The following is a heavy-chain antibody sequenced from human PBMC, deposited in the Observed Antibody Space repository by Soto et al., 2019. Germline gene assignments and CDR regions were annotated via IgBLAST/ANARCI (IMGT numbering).Heavy chain of an antibody. J-gene: IGHJ6*02. D-gene: IGHD6-13*01. CDR1: GFTFSSYG. CDR3: ATEGMGSSWPNYYYYCGMDV. Sequence: QVQLVESGGGVVQPGRSLRLSCAASGFTFSSYGMHWVRQAPGKGLEWVAVISYDGSNKYYADSVKGRFTISRDNSKNALYLQMNSLRAEDTAVYYCATEGMGSSWPNYYYYCGMDVWGQGTTVTVSS. CDR2: ISYDGSNK. V-gene: IGHV3-30*03.